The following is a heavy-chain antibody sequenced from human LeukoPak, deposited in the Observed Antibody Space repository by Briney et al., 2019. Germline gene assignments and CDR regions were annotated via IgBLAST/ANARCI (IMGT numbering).Heavy chain of an antibody. CDR2: IYPGDSDT. V-gene: IGHV5-51*01. J-gene: IGHJ4*02. CDR3: ARLLQDGSGWYFDY. CDR1: GYSFTTYW. D-gene: IGHD6-19*01. Sequence: GESLKISCKGSGYSFTTYWIGWLRRMPGKGLEWMGIIYPGDSDTRYSPSFQGQVTISADKSISTVYLQWSSLRASDTAMYYCARLLQDGSGWYFDYWGQGTLVTVSS.